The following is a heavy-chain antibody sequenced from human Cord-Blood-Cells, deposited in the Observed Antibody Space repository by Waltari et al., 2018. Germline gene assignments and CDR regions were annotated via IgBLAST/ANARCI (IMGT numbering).Heavy chain of an antibody. Sequence: QVQLVQSGAEVKKPGASVKVSCKASGYTFTGYYMHWVRQAPGQGLEWMGWINPNSGGTNYAQKFQGRVTMTRDTSISTAYMVLSRLRSDDTAVYYCAREVTITMVRGVNPFDYWGQGTLVTVSS. V-gene: IGHV1-2*02. D-gene: IGHD3-10*01. J-gene: IGHJ4*02. CDR3: AREVTITMVRGVNPFDY. CDR1: GYTFTGYY. CDR2: INPNSGGT.